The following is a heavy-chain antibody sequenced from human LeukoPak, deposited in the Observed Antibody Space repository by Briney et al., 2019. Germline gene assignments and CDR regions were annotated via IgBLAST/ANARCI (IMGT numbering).Heavy chain of an antibody. CDR1: GFTFSDYY. Sequence: GGSLRLSCAASGFTFSDYYMSWIRQAPGKGLEWVSYISSSGSTIYYADSVKGQFTISRDNAKNSLYLQMNSLRAEDTAVYYCASGTKQLVPRYYYYYYMDVWGKGTTVTVSS. D-gene: IGHD6-6*01. J-gene: IGHJ6*03. CDR3: ASGTKQLVPRYYYYYYMDV. V-gene: IGHV3-11*04. CDR2: ISSSGSTI.